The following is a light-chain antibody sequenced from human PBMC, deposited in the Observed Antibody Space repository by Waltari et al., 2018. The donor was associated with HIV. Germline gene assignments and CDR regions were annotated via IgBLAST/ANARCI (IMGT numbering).Light chain of an antibody. Sequence: RMTQSPSSFSASAGDRVTITCRASQNVANSLAWYQQKPGEVPKLLIYAASALQSGVPSRFSGSGSGTTFTLTISCLQSEDFATYFCQQYSTFPPTFGQWSKLDI. CDR1: QNVANS. J-gene: IGKJ2*01. CDR2: AAS. V-gene: IGKV1-8*01. CDR3: QQYSTFPPT.